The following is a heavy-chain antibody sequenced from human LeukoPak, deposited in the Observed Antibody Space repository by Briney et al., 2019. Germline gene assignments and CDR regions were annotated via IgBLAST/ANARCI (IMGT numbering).Heavy chain of an antibody. CDR1: GGSINNYY. CDR3: ARGRYCSADICSGGDAFDI. Sequence: SQTLYITSSVSGGSINNYYWSWIRQTAGKGLEWIGRIYTRGSTNYNPSLKSRVTMSVDTSKNQFSLKLSSVTAADTAVYYCARGRYCSADICSGGDAFDIWGQGTMVSVSS. D-gene: IGHD2-15*01. V-gene: IGHV4-4*07. CDR2: IYTRGST. J-gene: IGHJ3*02.